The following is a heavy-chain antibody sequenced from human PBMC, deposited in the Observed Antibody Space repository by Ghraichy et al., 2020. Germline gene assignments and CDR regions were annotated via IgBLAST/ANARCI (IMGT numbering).Heavy chain of an antibody. V-gene: IGHV3-74*01. J-gene: IGHJ4*02. CDR3: VRDGAGIYDY. CDR1: GFTFSSYW. CDR2: ISPDGSRA. Sequence: GESLNISCAASGFTFSSYWMHWVRQGPGKGLVWVSDISPDGSRASYTDSVKGRFTFSRDNAKNTLFLQMNSLRPEDTAVYYCVRDGAGIYDYWGQGTLVTVSS. D-gene: IGHD3-3*02.